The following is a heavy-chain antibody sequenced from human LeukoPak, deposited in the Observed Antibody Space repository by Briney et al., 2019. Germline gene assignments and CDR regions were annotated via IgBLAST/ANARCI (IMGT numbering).Heavy chain of an antibody. CDR1: GYNFISYY. Sequence: GASVKASCKASGYNFISYYMHWVRQAPGQGLEWMGIINPSGGSTSYAQKFQDRVTMTGDTSTSTMYMELSSLKSEDTAVYYCAREDVVLVDAVRYYYYGMDVWGQGTTVTVSS. CDR3: AREDVVLVDAVRYYYYGMDV. CDR2: INPSGGST. D-gene: IGHD2-8*01. V-gene: IGHV1-46*01. J-gene: IGHJ6*02.